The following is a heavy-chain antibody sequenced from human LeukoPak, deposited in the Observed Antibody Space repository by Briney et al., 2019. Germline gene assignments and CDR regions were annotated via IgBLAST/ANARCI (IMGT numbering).Heavy chain of an antibody. CDR3: AKDLSDSSGWYPKYYFDY. CDR1: GFTFNSYG. Sequence: GGSLRLSCVASGFTFNSYGMSWVRQAPGKGLEWVSAISGSGGSTYYADSVKGRFTISRDNSKNTLSLQMNSLRTEDTAVYYCAKDLSDSSGWYPKYYFDYWGQGTLVTVSS. CDR2: ISGSGGST. J-gene: IGHJ4*02. D-gene: IGHD6-19*01. V-gene: IGHV3-23*01.